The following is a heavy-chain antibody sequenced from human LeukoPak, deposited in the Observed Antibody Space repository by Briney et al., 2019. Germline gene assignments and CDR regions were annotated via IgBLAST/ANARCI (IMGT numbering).Heavy chain of an antibody. Sequence: ASVKVSCKASGYTFITYDINWVRQATGQGLEWMGWMNPNSGNTGYAQKFQGRVTMTRNTSISTAYMELSSLTSEDTAVYYCAIPVDTMVRGDSSWGQGTLVTVSS. CDR3: AIPVDTMVRGDSS. V-gene: IGHV1-8*01. J-gene: IGHJ4*02. CDR1: GYTFITYD. D-gene: IGHD3-10*01. CDR2: MNPNSGNT.